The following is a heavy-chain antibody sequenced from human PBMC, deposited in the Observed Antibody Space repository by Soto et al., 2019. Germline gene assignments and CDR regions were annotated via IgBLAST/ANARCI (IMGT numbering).Heavy chain of an antibody. J-gene: IGHJ4*02. D-gene: IGHD2-2*01. CDR3: ARGASDDSPRYADVDFDY. Sequence: GASVKVSCKASGDTFTSYGISWVRQAPGQGLEWMGWISAYNGNTNYAQKLQGRVTMTTDTSTSTAYMELRSLRSDDTAVYYCARGASDDSPRYADVDFDYWGQGTLVTVSS. CDR2: ISAYNGNT. V-gene: IGHV1-18*01. CDR1: GDTFTSYG.